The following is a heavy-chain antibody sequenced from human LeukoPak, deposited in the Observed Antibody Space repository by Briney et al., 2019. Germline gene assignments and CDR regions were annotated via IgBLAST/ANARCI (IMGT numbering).Heavy chain of an antibody. CDR2: ISAYNGNT. Sequence: ASVKVSCKASGYTFTSYGISWVRQAPGQGLEWMGWISAYNGNTNYAQKLQGRVTMTTDTSTSTAYMELRSLRSDGTAVYYCARVHIVVVVAATSIVFDYWGQGTLVTVSS. V-gene: IGHV1-18*01. D-gene: IGHD2-15*01. CDR3: ARVHIVVVVAATSIVFDY. CDR1: GYTFTSYG. J-gene: IGHJ4*02.